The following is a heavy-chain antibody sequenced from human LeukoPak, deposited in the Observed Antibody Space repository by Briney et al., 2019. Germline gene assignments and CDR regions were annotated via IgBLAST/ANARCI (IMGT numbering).Heavy chain of an antibody. V-gene: IGHV3-66*01. Sequence: GGSLTLSCAASGFTVSTNYMSWVRQAPGKGLEWVSLVYSGGTTYHADSVKGRFTISRDDSKNTVYLQMNSLRAEDTAVYYCVKSPWYHGSGSYSGTIHWGQGTLVTVSS. CDR1: GFTVSTNY. D-gene: IGHD3-10*01. CDR2: VYSGGTT. CDR3: VKSPWYHGSGSYSGTIH. J-gene: IGHJ4*02.